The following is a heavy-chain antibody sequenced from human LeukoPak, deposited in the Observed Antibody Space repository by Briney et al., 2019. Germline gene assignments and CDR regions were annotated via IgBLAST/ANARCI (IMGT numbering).Heavy chain of an antibody. V-gene: IGHV4-59*01. CDR1: GGSISSYY. D-gene: IGHD3-10*01. J-gene: IGHJ3*02. CDR3: ARGGYYGSGLFDM. Sequence: PSETLSLTCTVSGGSISSYYWSWIRQPPGKGLEWIGSIYHSGSTNYNPSLKSRVTISVDTSKNQFSLKLSSVTAADTAVYYCARGGYYGSGLFDMWGQGTVVTVSS. CDR2: IYHSGST.